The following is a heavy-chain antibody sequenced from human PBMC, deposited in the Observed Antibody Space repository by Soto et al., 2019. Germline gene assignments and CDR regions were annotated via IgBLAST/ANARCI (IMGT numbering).Heavy chain of an antibody. D-gene: IGHD4-4*01. V-gene: IGHV3-15*01. Sequence: GGSLRLSCAASGFTFSNAWMSWVRQAPGKGLEWVGRIKSKTDGGTTDYAAPVKGRFTISSDDSKNTLYLQMNSLKTEDTAVYYCTTDEEYSNRGNYYYGMDVWGQGTTVTVSS. J-gene: IGHJ6*02. CDR1: GFTFSNAW. CDR3: TTDEEYSNRGNYYYGMDV. CDR2: IKSKTDGGTT.